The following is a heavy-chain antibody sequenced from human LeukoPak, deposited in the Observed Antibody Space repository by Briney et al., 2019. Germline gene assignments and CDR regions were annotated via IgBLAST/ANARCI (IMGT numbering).Heavy chain of an antibody. J-gene: IGHJ4*02. V-gene: IGHV4-34*01. CDR1: GGSFSGYY. CDR3: AVGRRFLEWYRAYYFDY. CDR2: INHSGST. D-gene: IGHD3-3*01. Sequence: SETLSLTCAVYGGSFSGYYWSWIRQPPGKGLEWIGEINHSGSTNYNPSLKSRVTISVDTSKNQFSLKLGSVTAADTAVYYCAVGRRFLEWYRAYYFDYWGQGTLVTVSS.